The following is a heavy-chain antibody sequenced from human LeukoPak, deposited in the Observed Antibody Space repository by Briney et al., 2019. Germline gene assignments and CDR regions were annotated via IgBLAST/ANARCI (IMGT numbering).Heavy chain of an antibody. CDR1: GGSISSGDYY. J-gene: IGHJ4*02. D-gene: IGHD3-22*01. CDR2: IYYSGST. Sequence: SQTLSLTCTVSGGSISSGDYYWSWIRQPPGKGLEWIGYIYYSGSTYYHPSLKSRVTISVDTSKNQFSLKLSSVTAADTAVYYCARRDYYDSSSYSMWGQGTLVTVSS. CDR3: ARRDYYDSSSYSM. V-gene: IGHV4-30-4*01.